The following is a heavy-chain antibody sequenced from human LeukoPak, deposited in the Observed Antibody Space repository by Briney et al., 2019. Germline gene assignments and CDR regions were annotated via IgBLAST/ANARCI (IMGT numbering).Heavy chain of an antibody. D-gene: IGHD4-17*01. Sequence: SETLSLTCAVSGGSISSSNWWSWVRQPPGKGLEWIGEIYHSGSTNYNPSLKSRVTISVDTSKNQFSLKLSSVTAADTAVYYCARGGVYGDYVSIVNDAFDIWGQGTMVTVSS. CDR3: ARGGVYGDYVSIVNDAFDI. CDR2: IYHSGST. V-gene: IGHV4-4*02. J-gene: IGHJ3*02. CDR1: GGSISSSNW.